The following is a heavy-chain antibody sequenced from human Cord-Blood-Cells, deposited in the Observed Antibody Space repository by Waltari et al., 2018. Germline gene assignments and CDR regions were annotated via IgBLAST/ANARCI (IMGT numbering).Heavy chain of an antibody. D-gene: IGHD1-1*01. CDR1: AGPLSSSY. CDR2: IYTSGST. V-gene: IGHV4-4*07. Sequence: QVQLQESGPGLVKPSEPLSLTCTVPAGPLSSSYWSWIRQPAGKGLEWIGRIYTSGSTNYNPSLKSRVTMSVDTSKNQFSLKLSSVTTADTAVYYCARGSGNWYAPFDIWGQGTMVTVSS. J-gene: IGHJ3*02. CDR3: ARGSGNWYAPFDI.